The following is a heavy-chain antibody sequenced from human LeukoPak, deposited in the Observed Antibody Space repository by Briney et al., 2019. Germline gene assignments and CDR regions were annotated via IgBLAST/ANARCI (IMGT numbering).Heavy chain of an antibody. J-gene: IGHJ4*02. D-gene: IGHD2-2*01. CDR3: ARDLYCTSTSCFNY. V-gene: IGHV4-61*02. Sequence: SETLSLTCTVSSGSIGSGSYYWSWIRQPAGKGLEWIGRIYTKGSTDYNPSLKSRVTISIGTSKNQFSLKLSSVTAADTAVYYCARDLYCTSTSCFNYWGQGTLVTVSS. CDR2: IYTKGST. CDR1: SGSIGSGSYY.